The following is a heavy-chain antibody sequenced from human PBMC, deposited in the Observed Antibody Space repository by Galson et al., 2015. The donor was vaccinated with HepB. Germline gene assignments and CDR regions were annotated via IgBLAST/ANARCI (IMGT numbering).Heavy chain of an antibody. CDR2: IYHSGST. V-gene: IGHV4-4*02. CDR1: GGSISSSNW. J-gene: IGHJ5*02. Sequence: SETLSLTCAVSGGSISSSNWWSWVRQPPGKGLEWIGEIYHSGSTNYNPSLKSRVTISVDKSKNQFSLKLSPVAAADTAVYYCTSCLEANWFDPWGQGTLVTVSS. D-gene: IGHD3-3*01. CDR3: TSCLEANWFDP.